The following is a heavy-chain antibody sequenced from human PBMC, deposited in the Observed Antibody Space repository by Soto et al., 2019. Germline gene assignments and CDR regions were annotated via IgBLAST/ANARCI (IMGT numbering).Heavy chain of an antibody. CDR3: ARDVSVYGNDKYGIDV. Sequence: SLKVSCTSSGYSLRSHYVDWVRQAPGQGLEWMGWINPNSSGTVYAQKFQGRVSMTRDASLTTAYMQLNRLTSDDTAVYYSARDVSVYGNDKYGIDVGG. J-gene: IGHJ6*02. D-gene: IGHD2-8*01. V-gene: IGHV1-2*02. CDR1: GYSLRSHY. CDR2: INPNSSGT.